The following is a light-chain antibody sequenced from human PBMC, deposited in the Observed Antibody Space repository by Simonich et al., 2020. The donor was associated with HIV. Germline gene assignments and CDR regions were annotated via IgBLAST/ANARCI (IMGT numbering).Light chain of an antibody. Sequence: DIQMTQSTSSLSASVGNRVNITCRASQSISSYLNWYQQKPGKAPKLLIYAASSLQSGVPSRFSGSCSGTDFTLSISSLQPEDFATYYCQQSYSTPPTFGGGTKVEIK. CDR2: AAS. CDR3: QQSYSTPPT. J-gene: IGKJ4*01. CDR1: QSISSY. V-gene: IGKV1-39*01.